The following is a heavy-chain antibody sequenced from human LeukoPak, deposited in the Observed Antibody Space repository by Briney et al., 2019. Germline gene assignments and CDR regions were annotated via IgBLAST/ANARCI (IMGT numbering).Heavy chain of an antibody. CDR2: IYYQGNT. CDR3: ASVKLCYYYGTNGYFDS. CDR1: TDSISKSLYH. V-gene: IGHV4-39*07. D-gene: IGHD3-16*01. J-gene: IGHJ4*02. Sequence: SETLSLTCTVSTDSISKSLYHWAWVRQPPGKGLEWIAEIYYQGNTYYNPSLSGRVTISVDTSKNQLSLQLNAVTAADTAIYFCASVKLCYYYGTNGYFDSWGQGIPVTVSS.